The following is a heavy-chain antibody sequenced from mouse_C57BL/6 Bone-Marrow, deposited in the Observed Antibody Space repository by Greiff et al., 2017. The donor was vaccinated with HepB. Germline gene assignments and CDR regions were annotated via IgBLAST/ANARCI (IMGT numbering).Heavy chain of an antibody. J-gene: IGHJ2*01. CDR3: AVYGNYDY. V-gene: IGHV1-82*01. Sequence: VKLVESGPELVKPGASVKISCKASGYAFSSSWMNWVKQRPGKGLEWIGRIYPGDGDTNYNGKFKGKATLTADKSSSTDYIQLGSLTSEDSAVYFCAVYGNYDYWGQGTTLTVSS. CDR2: IYPGDGDT. CDR1: GYAFSSSW. D-gene: IGHD2-1*01.